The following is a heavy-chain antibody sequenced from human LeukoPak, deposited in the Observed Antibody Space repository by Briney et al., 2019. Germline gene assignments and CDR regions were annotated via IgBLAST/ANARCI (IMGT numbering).Heavy chain of an antibody. V-gene: IGHV3-7*01. CDR2: IKQDGSEM. J-gene: IGHJ4*02. Sequence: GGSLRLSCAASGFTFSNSWMSWVRQAPGMGLEFVANIKQDGSEMYYVDSVKGRFNISRDNAKNSLYLQMKCLRVEDTAVYYCASGNHFDYWGQGTLVTVSS. CDR3: ASGNHFDY. CDR1: GFTFSNSW. D-gene: IGHD1-14*01.